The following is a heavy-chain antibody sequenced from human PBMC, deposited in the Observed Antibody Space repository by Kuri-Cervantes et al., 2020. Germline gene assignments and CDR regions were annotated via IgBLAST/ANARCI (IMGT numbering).Heavy chain of an antibody. D-gene: IGHD5-18*01. CDR3: ARVDVDTANYWYFDL. Sequence: LRLSCTVSGGSISSGGYYWSWIRQHPGKGLEWIGYIYCSGSTYYNPSLKSRVTISVDTSKNQFSLKLSSVTAADTAVYYCARVDVDTANYWYFDLWGRGTLVTVSS. V-gene: IGHV4-31*02. J-gene: IGHJ2*01. CDR1: GGSISSGGYY. CDR2: IYCSGST.